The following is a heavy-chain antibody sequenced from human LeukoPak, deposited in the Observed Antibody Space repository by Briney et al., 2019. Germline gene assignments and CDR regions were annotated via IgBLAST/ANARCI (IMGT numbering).Heavy chain of an antibody. D-gene: IGHD2-21*01. CDR1: GFTFSSYG. CDR3: AIRSHRGLSGGDFY. CDR2: ISGSGGST. V-gene: IGHV3-23*01. J-gene: IGHJ4*02. Sequence: GGSLRLSCAASGFTFSSYGMHWVRQAPGKGLEWVSAISGSGGSTYYADSVKGRFTISRDNSKNTLYLQMNSLRAEDTAVYYCAIRSHRGLSGGDFYWGQGTLVTVSS.